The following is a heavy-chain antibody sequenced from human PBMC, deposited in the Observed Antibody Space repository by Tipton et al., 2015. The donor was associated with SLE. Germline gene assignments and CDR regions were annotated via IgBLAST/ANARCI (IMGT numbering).Heavy chain of an antibody. CDR3: AREGTRTNWFDP. D-gene: IGHD1-1*01. J-gene: IGHJ5*02. V-gene: IGHV4-59*12. Sequence: LRLSCTVSGASINSNFWSWIRQSPGKGLEWIGYIYSGGSTKYNPYFESRVTISVDTSKNQFSLKLSSVTAADTAVYYCAREGTRTNWFDPWGQGTLVTVSS. CDR1: GASINSNF. CDR2: IYSGGST.